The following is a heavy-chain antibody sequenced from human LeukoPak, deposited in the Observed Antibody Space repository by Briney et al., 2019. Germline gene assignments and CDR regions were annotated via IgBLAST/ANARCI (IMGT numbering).Heavy chain of an antibody. CDR1: GDSMSSYY. V-gene: IGHV4-4*07. CDR3: ARGVGWAPANQHYFYY. CDR2: ISTSGSH. D-gene: IGHD1-14*01. J-gene: IGHJ4*02. Sequence: SEALSLSCRVSGDSMSSYYGSWIPQPAGKGVEWIGRISTSGSHKYNTSLKSRVTMSLDTPKKQFSLTLSSVTAADTAVYYCARGVGWAPANQHYFYYWGQETLVTVPS.